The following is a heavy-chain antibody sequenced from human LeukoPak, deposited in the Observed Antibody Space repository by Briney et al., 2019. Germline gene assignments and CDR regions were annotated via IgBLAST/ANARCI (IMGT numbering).Heavy chain of an antibody. D-gene: IGHD6-19*01. CDR1: GFTFSSYA. CDR3: ARGRVGYSSAWEYFYYYHMDV. Sequence: PGGSVRLSCAASGFTFSSYAMSWVRQAPGKGLEWVSAISCSGGSTYYADSVKGRFTISRDNSENSVYLQMNSLGVEDTAVYYCARGRVGYSSAWEYFYYYHMDVWGKGTTVTVSS. CDR2: ISCSGGST. J-gene: IGHJ6*03. V-gene: IGHV3-23*01.